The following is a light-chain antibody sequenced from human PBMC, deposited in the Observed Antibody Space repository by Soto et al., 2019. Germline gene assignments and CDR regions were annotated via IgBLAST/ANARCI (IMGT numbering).Light chain of an antibody. CDR1: SSDVGDYNY. J-gene: IGLJ2*01. V-gene: IGLV2-14*01. CDR3: SSYTRNITAV. Sequence: QSALTQPASVSGSPGQSIAISCTGTSSDVGDYNYVSWYQQHPGKAPKLMIYDVSNRPSGVSNRFSGSKSGNTASLTISGLQAEDEAVYYCSSYTRNITAVFSGGTKLTVL. CDR2: DVS.